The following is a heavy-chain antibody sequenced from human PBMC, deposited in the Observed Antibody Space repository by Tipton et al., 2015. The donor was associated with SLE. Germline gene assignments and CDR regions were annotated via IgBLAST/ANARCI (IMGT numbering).Heavy chain of an antibody. J-gene: IGHJ4*02. CDR3: AKTDYGGKTVDY. D-gene: IGHD4-23*01. CDR2: IYSGGST. CDR1: GGSFSGYY. Sequence: LSLTCAVYGGSFSGYYWSWIRQPPGKGLEWVSVIYSGGSTYYADSVKGRFTISRDNSKNTLYLQMNSLRAEDTAVYYCAKTDYGGKTVDYWGQGTLVTVSS. V-gene: IGHV3-53*01.